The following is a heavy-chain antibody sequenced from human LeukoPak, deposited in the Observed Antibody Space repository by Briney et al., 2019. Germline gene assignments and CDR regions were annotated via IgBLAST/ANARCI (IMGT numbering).Heavy chain of an antibody. V-gene: IGHV3-30*04. CDR2: ISHDESNY. CDR3: ARARTGSHYSPFEY. CDR1: GFTFSAYA. J-gene: IGHJ1*01. D-gene: IGHD1-26*01. Sequence: GTSLRLSCTASGFTFSAYALHWVRQAPGKGLEWVAVISHDESNYYYAESVKGRFSISRDDSKNTLVLQMNSLTTEDAGVYYCARARTGSHYSPFEYWGPGTLVTVSS.